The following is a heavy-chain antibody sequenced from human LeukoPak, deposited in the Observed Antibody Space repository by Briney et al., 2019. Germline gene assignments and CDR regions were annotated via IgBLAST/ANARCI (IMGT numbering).Heavy chain of an antibody. V-gene: IGHV4-39*01. CDR3: ARHDIIAVAFSY. CDR1: GGSLSSSSYY. Sequence: SETLSLTCTVSGGSLSSSSYYWGWIRPPPGKGLEWIGSISYSGSTYSNPSLKSRVTISVDTSKNQFSLNLSSVTAADTAVYYCARHDIIAVAFSYWGQGTLVTVSS. D-gene: IGHD6-19*01. J-gene: IGHJ4*02. CDR2: ISYSGST.